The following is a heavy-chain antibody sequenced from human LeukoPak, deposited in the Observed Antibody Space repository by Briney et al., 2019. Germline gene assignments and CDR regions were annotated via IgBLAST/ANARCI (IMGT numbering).Heavy chain of an antibody. CDR3: AKSDSSSWFYFDY. V-gene: IGHV3-30*18. J-gene: IGHJ4*02. D-gene: IGHD6-13*01. CDR2: ISYDGSNK. Sequence: PGGSLRLSCAASGFTFSSYGMHWVRQAPGKGLEWVAVISYDGSNKYYADSVKGRFTISRDNSKNTLYLQMNSLRAEDTALYYCAKSDSSSWFYFDYWGQGTLVTVSS. CDR1: GFTFSSYG.